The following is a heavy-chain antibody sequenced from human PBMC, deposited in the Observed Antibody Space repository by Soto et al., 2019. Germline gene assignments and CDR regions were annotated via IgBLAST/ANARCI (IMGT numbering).Heavy chain of an antibody. CDR1: GFTFSVYA. CDR2: ISSNGGRT. J-gene: IGHJ1*01. CDR3: AKYSELPYEAYLQQ. D-gene: IGHD1-7*01. Sequence: GGSLRLSCAASGFTFSVYAMSWVRQAPGKGLEWVSAISSNGGRTFYADSLRGRFTISRDNSKSALYLQMNNLRAEDTAIYYCAKYSELPYEAYLQQWGQGTLVTVYS. V-gene: IGHV3-23*01.